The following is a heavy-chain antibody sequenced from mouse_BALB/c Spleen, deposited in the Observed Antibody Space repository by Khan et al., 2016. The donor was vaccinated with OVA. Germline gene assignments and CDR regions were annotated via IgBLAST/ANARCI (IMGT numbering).Heavy chain of an antibody. CDR1: GYSITSEYA. D-gene: IGHD2-4*01. Sequence: EVQLQESGPGLVKPSQSLSLTCTVTGYSITSEYAWNWIRQFPGNKLEWMGYINYSGHTRYNPSLKSRISITRDTSKNQFFLQLNSVTTEDTATYYCARKDYYDYDPFPYWGQGTLVTVSA. CDR3: ARKDYYDYDPFPY. J-gene: IGHJ3*01. V-gene: IGHV3-2*02. CDR2: INYSGHT.